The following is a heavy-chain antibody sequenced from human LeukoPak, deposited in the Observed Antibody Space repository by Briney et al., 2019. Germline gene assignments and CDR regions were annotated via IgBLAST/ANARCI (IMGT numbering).Heavy chain of an antibody. V-gene: IGHV1-18*01. Sequence: ASVKVSCKASGYSFTDYGISWVRQAPGQGLEWMGWISTYNGNTKYAQKVKGRVTITRDTSTTTADMELRSLRADDTAVYYCARVYGSGSYYSWFDPWGQGTLVTVST. J-gene: IGHJ5*02. CDR1: GYSFTDYG. CDR2: ISTYNGNT. D-gene: IGHD3-10*01. CDR3: ARVYGSGSYYSWFDP.